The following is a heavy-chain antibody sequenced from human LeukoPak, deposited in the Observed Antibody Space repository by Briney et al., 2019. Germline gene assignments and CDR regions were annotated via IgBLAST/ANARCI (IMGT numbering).Heavy chain of an antibody. J-gene: IGHJ4*02. CDR3: AKVGRYSSSLDY. CDR1: GGSTSSYY. D-gene: IGHD6-19*01. Sequence: SETLSLTCTVSGGSTSSYYWSWIRQPAGKGLEWIGRIYTSGSTNYNPSLKSRVTMSVDTSKNQFSLKLSSVTAEDTAVYYCAKVGRYSSSLDYWGQGTLVTVSS. CDR2: IYTSGST. V-gene: IGHV4-4*07.